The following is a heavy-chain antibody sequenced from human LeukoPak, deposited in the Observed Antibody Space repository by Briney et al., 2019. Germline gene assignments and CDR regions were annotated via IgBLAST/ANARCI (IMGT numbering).Heavy chain of an antibody. CDR3: ARELAAAGTTLPSYYYGMDV. J-gene: IGHJ6*02. CDR2: IYTSGRT. CDR1: GGSISSYY. Sequence: SETLDLTCTVPGGSISSYYWSWIRPPAGKGLEWIVRIYTSGRTHYNPSLKSRVPMSVDTSKNQFSLKLSSVTAADTAVYYCARELAAAGTTLPSYYYGMDVWGQGTTVTVSS. V-gene: IGHV4-4*07. D-gene: IGHD6-13*01.